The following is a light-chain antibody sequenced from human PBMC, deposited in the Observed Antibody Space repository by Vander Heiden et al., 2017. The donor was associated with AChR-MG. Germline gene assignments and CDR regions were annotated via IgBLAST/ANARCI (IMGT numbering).Light chain of an antibody. CDR3: LQYFTYPRT. CDR2: AAS. V-gene: IGKV1-8*01. CDR1: QGVGDY. Sequence: AIRITESPSSLSASAGARATITCRASQGVGDYLAWYQQKSGEAPKLLIYAASTLRSGVPSRFSGGGSGTDFTLTINRLQSEDFATYYCLQYFTYPRTFGQGTKVEVK. J-gene: IGKJ1*01.